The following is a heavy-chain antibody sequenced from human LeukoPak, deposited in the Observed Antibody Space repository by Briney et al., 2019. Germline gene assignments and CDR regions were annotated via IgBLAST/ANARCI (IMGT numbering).Heavy chain of an antibody. D-gene: IGHD3-22*01. J-gene: IGHJ4*02. CDR3: ARTYYYDSNFGNY. V-gene: IGHV1-2*02. CDR1: GYTFTGYY. Sequence: GASVKVSCKASGYTFTGYYMHWVRQAPGQGLEWMGWINANSGGTNYEQKFQGRVTMTRDTSISTAYMELSRLRSDDTAVYYCARTYYYDSNFGNYWGQGTLVTVSS. CDR2: INANSGGT.